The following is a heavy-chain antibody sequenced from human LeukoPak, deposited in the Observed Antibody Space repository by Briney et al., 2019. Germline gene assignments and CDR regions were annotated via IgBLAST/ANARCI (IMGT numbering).Heavy chain of an antibody. CDR3: ARFVGPATKQYFDY. D-gene: IGHD6-19*01. CDR1: GFTISSYD. V-gene: IGHV3-21*06. J-gene: IGHJ4*02. Sequence: GGSLRLSCAASGFTISSYDMNWLRQAPGKGLEWVSAISGSSKYIYYAESVKGRFTISRDNAKNSLYLQMDSLRAEDTAVYYCARFVGPATKQYFDYWGQGVLVTVSS. CDR2: ISGSSKYI.